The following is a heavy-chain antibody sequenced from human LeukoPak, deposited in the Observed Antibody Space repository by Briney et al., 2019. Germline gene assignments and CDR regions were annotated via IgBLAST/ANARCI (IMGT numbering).Heavy chain of an antibody. CDR2: INQDGSGK. V-gene: IGHV3-7*01. Sequence: GGSLRLSCVVSEFTFSSNWMVWVRQAPGKGLEWVANINQDGSGKYYVDSVKGRFTVSRDNTKNSLFLQMNSLRAEDTAVYYCARDREVRGVTNNWFDPWGQGTLVTVSS. CDR1: EFTFSSNW. J-gene: IGHJ5*02. CDR3: ARDREVRGVTNNWFDP. D-gene: IGHD3-10*01.